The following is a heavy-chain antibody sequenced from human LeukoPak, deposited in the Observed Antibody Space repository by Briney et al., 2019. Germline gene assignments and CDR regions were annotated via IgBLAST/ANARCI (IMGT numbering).Heavy chain of an antibody. Sequence: SETLSLTCTVSGGSISSYYWSWIRQPPGKGLEWIGYIYYSGTTNYSPSLKSRVTMSVDTSKNQFSLKLSSVTAADTAVYYCAREILGAFDIWGQGTMVTVSS. CDR2: IYYSGTT. J-gene: IGHJ3*02. D-gene: IGHD3-16*01. V-gene: IGHV4-59*12. CDR3: AREILGAFDI. CDR1: GGSISSYY.